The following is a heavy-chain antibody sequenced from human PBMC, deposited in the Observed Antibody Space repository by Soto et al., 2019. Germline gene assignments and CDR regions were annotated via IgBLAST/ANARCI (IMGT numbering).Heavy chain of an antibody. D-gene: IGHD2-2*01. J-gene: IGHJ3*02. Sequence: GASVKVSCKASGYTFTSYAMHWVRQAPGQRLEWMGWINAGNGNTKYSQKFQGRVTITRDTSASTAYMELSSLRSEDTAVYYCARDLYLVPAAIPAFDSWAQGKMVTVSS. CDR3: ARDLYLVPAAIPAFDS. CDR2: INAGNGNT. V-gene: IGHV1-3*01. CDR1: GYTFTSYA.